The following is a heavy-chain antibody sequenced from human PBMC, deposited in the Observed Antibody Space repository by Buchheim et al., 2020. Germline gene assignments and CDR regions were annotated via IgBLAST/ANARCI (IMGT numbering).Heavy chain of an antibody. J-gene: IGHJ6*02. D-gene: IGHD6-19*01. CDR3: AKDSFPSGWYTVGRYYGMDV. Sequence: QVQLVESGGGVVQPGRSLRLSCAASGFTFSSYGMHWVRQAPGKGLEWVAVISYDGSNKYYADSVKGRFTISRDNSKNTLYLQMNGLRAEDTAVYYCAKDSFPSGWYTVGRYYGMDVWGQGAT. CDR1: GFTFSSYG. CDR2: ISYDGSNK. V-gene: IGHV3-30*18.